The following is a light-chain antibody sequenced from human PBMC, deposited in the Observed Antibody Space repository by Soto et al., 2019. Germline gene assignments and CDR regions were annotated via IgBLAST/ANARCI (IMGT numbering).Light chain of an antibody. CDR3: QQYESEWT. CDR2: DAS. CDR1: QSISSW. Sequence: DIQMTQSPSTLSVSVGDRVTITCRASQSISSWLAWYQQKPGKAPKLLIYDASNLDSGVPSRFSGSGSGTEFTLTISSLQPDDFATYYCQQYESEWTFGQGTKVEVQ. V-gene: IGKV1-5*01. J-gene: IGKJ1*01.